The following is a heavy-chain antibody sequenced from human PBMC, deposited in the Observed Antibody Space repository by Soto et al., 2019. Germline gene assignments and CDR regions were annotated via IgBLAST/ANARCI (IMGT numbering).Heavy chain of an antibody. CDR2: INYSGST. J-gene: IGHJ6*02. Sequence: QEQLQQWGAGLLKPSETLSLTCAVYGGSLSGYYGNWIRQSPGKGLEWIGEINYSGSTNYNPSIKSRVTISIDTSKNQFSLKLSSVTAADTAVYYCARTRNLDVWGQGTTVTVSS. V-gene: IGHV4-34*01. D-gene: IGHD1-1*01. CDR1: GGSLSGYY. CDR3: ARTRNLDV.